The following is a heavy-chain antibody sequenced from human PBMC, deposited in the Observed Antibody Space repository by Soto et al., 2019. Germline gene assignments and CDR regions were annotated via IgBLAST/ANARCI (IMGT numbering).Heavy chain of an antibody. CDR2: IIPIFGTA. CDR1: GYTFTGYY. CDR3: ARGSYYDNTPRPFDY. D-gene: IGHD3-22*01. V-gene: IGHV1-69*01. J-gene: IGHJ4*02. Sequence: QVQLVQSGAEVKKPGASVKVSCKASGYTFTGYYMHWVRQAPGQGLEWMGGIIPIFGTANYAQKFQGRVTSTADESTSTAYMELSSLRSEDTAVYYCARGSYYDNTPRPFDYWGQGTLVTVSS.